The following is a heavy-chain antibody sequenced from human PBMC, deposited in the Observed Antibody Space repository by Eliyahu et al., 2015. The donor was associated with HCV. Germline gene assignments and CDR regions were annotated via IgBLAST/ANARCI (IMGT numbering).Heavy chain of an antibody. CDR2: IYWDDDK. V-gene: IGHV2-5*02. J-gene: IGHJ6*02. D-gene: IGHD2-2*02. CDR3: AHSIKRYCSSTSCYTLPMDV. CDR1: GFSLSTXGVG. Sequence: QITLKESGPTLVKPTQTLTLTCTFSGFSLSTXGVGVGWIRQPPGKALEWLALIYWDDDKRYSPSLKSRLTITKDTSKNQVVLTMTNMDPVDTATYYCAHSIKRYCSSTSCYTLPMDVWGQGTTVTVSS.